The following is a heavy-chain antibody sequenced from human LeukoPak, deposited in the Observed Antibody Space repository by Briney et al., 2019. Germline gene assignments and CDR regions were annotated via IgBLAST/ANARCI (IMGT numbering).Heavy chain of an antibody. J-gene: IGHJ4*02. V-gene: IGHV4-34*01. CDR1: GGSFSGYY. CDR2: IYYSGST. D-gene: IGHD1-26*01. Sequence: SETLSLTCAVYGGSFSGYYWSWIRQPPGKGLEWIGSIYYSGSTYYNPSLKSRVTISVDTSKNQFSLKLSSVTAADTAVYYCARMPIVGATTFDYWGQGTLVTVSS. CDR3: ARMPIVGATTFDY.